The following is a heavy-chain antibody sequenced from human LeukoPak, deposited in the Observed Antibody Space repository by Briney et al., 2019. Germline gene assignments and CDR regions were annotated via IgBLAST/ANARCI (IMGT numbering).Heavy chain of an antibody. J-gene: IGHJ4*02. CDR2: ISTDTGNP. CDR1: GYTFTVYA. CDR3: ARRGKSFDF. D-gene: IGHD3-3*01. Sequence: GASVKVSCKTSGYTFTVYAINWVRQAPGQGLEWMGWISTDTGNPTYVQDFSGRFVFSLDTSVTTAYLQISSLKAEDTAVYYCARRGKSFDFWGQGTLVTVSS. V-gene: IGHV7-4-1*02.